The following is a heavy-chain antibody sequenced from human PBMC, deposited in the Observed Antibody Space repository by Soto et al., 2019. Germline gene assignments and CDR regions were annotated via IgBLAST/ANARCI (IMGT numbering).Heavy chain of an antibody. CDR1: GYTLTELS. J-gene: IGHJ4*02. Sequence: ASVKVSCKVSGYTLTELSMHWVRQAPGKGLEWMGGFDPEDGETIYAQKFQGRVTMTKDTSKNQVVLTMTNMDPVDTATYYCAHSSLYGDYTFDYWGQGTLVTVSS. V-gene: IGHV1-24*01. CDR2: FDPEDGET. CDR3: AHSSLYGDYTFDY. D-gene: IGHD4-17*01.